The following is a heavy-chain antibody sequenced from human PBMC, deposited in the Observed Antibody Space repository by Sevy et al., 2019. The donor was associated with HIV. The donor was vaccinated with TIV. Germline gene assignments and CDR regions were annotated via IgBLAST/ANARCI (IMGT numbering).Heavy chain of an antibody. CDR1: GFTFDDYT. CDR3: VKDRSGSYSFDS. D-gene: IGHD1-26*01. V-gene: IGHV3-9*01. Sequence: GGSLRLSCAASGFTFDDYTMNWVRQAPGKGLEWVSGISWSSGNIAYADSVEGRFTISRDNAKNSLYLQMNSLRVEDTALYYCVKDRSGSYSFDSWGQRTLVTVSS. J-gene: IGHJ4*02. CDR2: ISWSSGNI.